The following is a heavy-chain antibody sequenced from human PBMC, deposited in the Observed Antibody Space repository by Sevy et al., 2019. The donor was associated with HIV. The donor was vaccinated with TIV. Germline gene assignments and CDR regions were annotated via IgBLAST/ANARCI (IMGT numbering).Heavy chain of an antibody. J-gene: IGHJ5*02. CDR1: GGSIRSVYW. CDR3: SRGEETPRGFDP. D-gene: IGHD3-16*01. V-gene: IGHV4-4*02. CDR2: IYHRGYT. Sequence: SETLSLTCAVSGGSIRSVYWWHWVRQPPGKGLEWIGEIYHRGYTKYNPSLKSRVTISVDNFKNQFSLNLYSVTAADTAVYYCSRGEETPRGFDPWGEGSLVSVSS.